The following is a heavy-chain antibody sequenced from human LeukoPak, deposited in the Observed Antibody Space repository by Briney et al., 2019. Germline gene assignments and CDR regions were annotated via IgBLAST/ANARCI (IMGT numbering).Heavy chain of an antibody. CDR1: GYTLTELS. D-gene: IGHD1-20*01. V-gene: IGHV1-2*02. CDR2: INPNSGGT. CDR3: ARAGYNWNAGYFQH. J-gene: IGHJ1*01. Sequence: ASVKVSCKVSGYTLTELSMHWVRQAPGQGLEWMGWINPNSGGTNYAQKFQGRVTMTRDTSISTAYMELSRLRSDDTAVYYCARAGYNWNAGYFQHWGQGTLVTVSS.